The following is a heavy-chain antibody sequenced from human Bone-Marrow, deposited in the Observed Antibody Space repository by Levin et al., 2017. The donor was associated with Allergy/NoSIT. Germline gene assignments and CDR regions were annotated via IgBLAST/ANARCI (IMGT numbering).Heavy chain of an antibody. CDR3: AHRLYIDDASTCASGDAFDV. CDR1: GFSLSTTGAG. Sequence: VSGPTLVKPTQTLTLTCTFSGFSLSTTGAGVHWIRQPPGKALEWLALIYWDDDKRYSPSLKNRLTITKATSKNQVVLTMTNMDPVDTATYYCAHRLYIDDASTCASGDAFDVWGQGTMVTVSS. V-gene: IGHV2-5*02. D-gene: IGHD5/OR15-5a*01. J-gene: IGHJ3*01. CDR2: IYWDDDK.